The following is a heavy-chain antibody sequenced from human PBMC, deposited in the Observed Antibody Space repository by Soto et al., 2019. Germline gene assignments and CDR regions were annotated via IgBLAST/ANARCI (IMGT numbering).Heavy chain of an antibody. D-gene: IGHD3-22*01. CDR1: GFTFSSYA. V-gene: IGHV3-30-3*01. Sequence: QVQLVESGGGVVQPGRSLRLSCAASGFTFSSYAMHWVRQAPGKGLEWVAVISYDGSNKYYADSVKGRFTISRDNSKNTLYRQMNSLRAEDTAVYYCARDTGYDSSGWYFDYWGQGTLVTVSS. CDR3: ARDTGYDSSGWYFDY. J-gene: IGHJ4*02. CDR2: ISYDGSNK.